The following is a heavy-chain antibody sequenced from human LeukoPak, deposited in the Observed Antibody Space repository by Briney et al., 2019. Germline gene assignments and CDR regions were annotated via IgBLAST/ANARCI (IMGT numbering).Heavy chain of an antibody. CDR2: VSGSGGAT. CDR3: AKSRGGTYKYYMDV. V-gene: IGHV3-23*01. CDR1: GFTFNHYA. D-gene: IGHD1-1*01. J-gene: IGHJ6*03. Sequence: GGSLRLSCSASGFTFNHYAMSWVRQAPGMRLEWLSYVSGSGGATYYAAPVKGRFTISRDNSKNTVYLQMGSLRAEDTAVYYCAKSRGGTYKYYMDVWGNGTTVTVSS.